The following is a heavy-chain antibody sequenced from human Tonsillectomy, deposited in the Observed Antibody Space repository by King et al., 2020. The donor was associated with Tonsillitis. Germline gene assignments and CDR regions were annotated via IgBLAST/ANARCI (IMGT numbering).Heavy chain of an antibody. CDR1: GFTVSIFA. CDR3: ARGDPYYDSGGYYSGESY. J-gene: IGHJ4*02. Sequence: VQLVESGGGVGQPGRALRLSCAASGFTVSIFAMHWVRQAPGKGLEWVAVISYDGSNKYYADSVKGRFTISRDNSKNTLYLQMNSLRAEDTAVYYCARGDPYYDSGGYYSGESYWGQGTLVTVSS. D-gene: IGHD3-22*01. V-gene: IGHV3-30*01. CDR2: ISYDGSNK.